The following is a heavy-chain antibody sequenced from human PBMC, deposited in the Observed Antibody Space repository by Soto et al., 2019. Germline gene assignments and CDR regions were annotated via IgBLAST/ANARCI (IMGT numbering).Heavy chain of an antibody. CDR2: IYYTGST. J-gene: IGHJ4*02. V-gene: IGHV4-59*02. CDR1: GGSVSGFF. CDR3: AKYYYHSSGYDYFDY. D-gene: IGHD3-22*01. Sequence: SETLSLTCTVSGGSVSGFFWAWIRQPPGKGLEWIGYIYYTGSTNYNPSLESRVSISVDTSKNQFSLNLNSLTAADTAVYYCAKYYYHSSGYDYFDYWGQGTLVTVSS.